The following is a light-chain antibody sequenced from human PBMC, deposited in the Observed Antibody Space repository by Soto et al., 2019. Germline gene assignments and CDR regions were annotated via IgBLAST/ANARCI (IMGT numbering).Light chain of an antibody. CDR3: AAWDDGLSGSYV. CDR2: SNN. Sequence: QTVVTQPPSASGTPGQRVTISCSGSSSNIGSNYVYWYQQLPGTAPKLLIYSNNQRPSGVPDRFSGSKSGTSASLAISGLRSEDEADYYCAAWDDGLSGSYVFGTGTKLTVL. J-gene: IGLJ1*01. CDR1: SSNIGSNY. V-gene: IGLV1-47*02.